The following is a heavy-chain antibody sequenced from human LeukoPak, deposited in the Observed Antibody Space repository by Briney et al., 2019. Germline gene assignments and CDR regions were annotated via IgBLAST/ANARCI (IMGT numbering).Heavy chain of an antibody. CDR3: ARAPGGYGSGSRGAFDI. Sequence: SETLSLTCTVSGGSIRSYYWSWIRQPPGKGLEWIGYIYYSGSTNYNPSLKSGVSISVDTSKNQFYLKLSSVTAADTAVYYCARAPGGYGSGSRGAFDIWGQGTMVTASS. D-gene: IGHD3-10*01. V-gene: IGHV4-59*01. J-gene: IGHJ3*02. CDR2: IYYSGST. CDR1: GGSIRSYY.